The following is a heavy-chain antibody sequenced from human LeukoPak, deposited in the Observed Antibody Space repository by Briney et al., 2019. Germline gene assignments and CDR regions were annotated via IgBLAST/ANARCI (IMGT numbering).Heavy chain of an antibody. Sequence: GGSLRLSCAASGFTFGSYWMNWVRQAPGKGLEWVSNINQDVSETHYVDSVKGRFTISRDNAKNSLYLQVNSLRADDTDVSYCASHPYDNSDYFDYWGQGILVTVSS. J-gene: IGHJ4*02. CDR1: GFTFGSYW. V-gene: IGHV3-7*01. D-gene: IGHD3-22*01. CDR2: INQDVSET. CDR3: ASHPYDNSDYFDY.